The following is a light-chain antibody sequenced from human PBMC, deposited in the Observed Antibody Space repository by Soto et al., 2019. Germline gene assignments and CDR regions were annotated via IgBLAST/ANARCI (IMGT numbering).Light chain of an antibody. CDR1: QTISSW. CDR2: KAS. Sequence: DIQMTQSPSTLSGSVGDRVTITCRASQTISSWLARYQQKPGKAPKLLIYKASTLKSGVPSRFSGSGSGTDFTLTISSLQPEDFATYYCQQSYSTPRTFGQGTKVDI. CDR3: QQSYSTPRT. J-gene: IGKJ1*01. V-gene: IGKV1-5*03.